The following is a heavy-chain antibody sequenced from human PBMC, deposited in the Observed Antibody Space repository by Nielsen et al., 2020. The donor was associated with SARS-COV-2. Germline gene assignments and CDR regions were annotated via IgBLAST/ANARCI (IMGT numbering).Heavy chain of an antibody. CDR1: GGSISSGGYY. J-gene: IGHJ6*02. CDR2: IYFSGRT. Sequence: SETLSLTCTVSGGSISSGGYYWSWIRHHPGKGLEWIGYIYFSGRTCYNPSLKSRVTISVDTSKNQFSLSLRSVTAADTAVYYSARESSGYDHYNYGMDVWGQGTTVTVSS. D-gene: IGHD5-12*01. CDR3: ARESSGYDHYNYGMDV. V-gene: IGHV4-31*03.